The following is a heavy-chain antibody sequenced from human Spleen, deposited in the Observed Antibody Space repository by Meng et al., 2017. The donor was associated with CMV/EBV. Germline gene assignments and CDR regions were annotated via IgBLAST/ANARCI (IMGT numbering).Heavy chain of an antibody. D-gene: IGHD5-24*01. CDR3: ARDGTNYFYYGMDV. CDR1: GGSRNKGDYY. V-gene: IGHV4-30-4*08. J-gene: IGHJ6*02. Sequence: GGSRNKGDYYWDWSRQAPGKGLDGIGYIYYKESTFYSPSLRSRLSISMDTSKNQVSLKVRSVTAADTAVYFCARDGTNYFYYGMDVWGQGTTVTVSS. CDR2: IYYKEST.